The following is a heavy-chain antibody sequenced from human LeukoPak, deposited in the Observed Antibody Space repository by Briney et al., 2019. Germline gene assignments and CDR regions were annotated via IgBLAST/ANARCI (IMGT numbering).Heavy chain of an antibody. CDR2: ISYDGSNK. J-gene: IGHJ1*01. D-gene: IGHD1-26*01. CDR1: GFTFSSYA. Sequence: GGSLRLSCAASGFTFSSYAMHWVRQAPGKGLEWVAVISYDGSNKYYADSVKGRFTISRDNSKNTLYQQMNSLRAEDTAVYYCARMNRGELLGYFQHWGQGTLVTVSS. CDR3: ARMNRGELLGYFQH. V-gene: IGHV3-30*01.